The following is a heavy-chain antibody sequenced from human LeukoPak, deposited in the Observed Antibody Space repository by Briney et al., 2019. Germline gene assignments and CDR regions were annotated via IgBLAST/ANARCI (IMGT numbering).Heavy chain of an antibody. V-gene: IGHV3-7*04. CDR2: IKQDGSEK. CDR1: GFTVRSNY. Sequence: SGGSLRLSCAASGFTVRSNYMSWVRQAPGKGLEWVANIKQDGSEKFYVDSVKGRFTISRDNAKNSLYLQVNSLRAEDTAVYYCARDCVIVGAPCYDYWGQGTLVTVSS. D-gene: IGHD1-26*01. J-gene: IGHJ4*02. CDR3: ARDCVIVGAPCYDY.